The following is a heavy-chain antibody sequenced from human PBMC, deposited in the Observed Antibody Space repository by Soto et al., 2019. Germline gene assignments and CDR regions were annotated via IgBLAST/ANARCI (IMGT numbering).Heavy chain of an antibody. J-gene: IGHJ4*02. D-gene: IGHD3-22*01. V-gene: IGHV1-69*13. CDR3: ARSRANYYDSRGYYYSTFDY. CDR1: GGTFRSYA. CDR2: IIPMFGTA. Sequence: SVKVSCKTSGGTFRSYAISWVRQAPGQGLEWMGGIIPMFGTANYAQKFQGRVTITADESTSTAYMELSSLRSEDTAVYYCARSRANYYDSRGYYYSTFDYWGQGTLVTVSS.